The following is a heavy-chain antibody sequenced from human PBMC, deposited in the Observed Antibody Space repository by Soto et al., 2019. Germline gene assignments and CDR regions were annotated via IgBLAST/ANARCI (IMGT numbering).Heavy chain of an antibody. CDR3: ARSTVTEDY. Sequence: QVQLQESGPGLVKPSGTLSLTCAVSGASISSNNWWSWVRQPPGKGLEWVGEIYHSGSTNYNLSLTSRVTISIAKSKNKFSLKLSSVTAADTAVYYCARSTVTEDYWGQGTLVTVSS. V-gene: IGHV4-4*02. CDR2: IYHSGST. J-gene: IGHJ4*02. D-gene: IGHD4-17*01. CDR1: GASISSNNW.